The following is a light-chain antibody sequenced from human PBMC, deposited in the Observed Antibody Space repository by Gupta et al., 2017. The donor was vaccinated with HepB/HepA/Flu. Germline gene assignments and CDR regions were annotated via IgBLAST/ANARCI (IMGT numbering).Light chain of an antibody. J-gene: IGKJ4*01. V-gene: IGKV1-5*03. CDR3: QQDDSFPLT. CDR1: QAIGDW. CDR2: NAS. Sequence: DIQMSQSPSTLSASVGDRVTITCRASQAIGDWLAWYQQKPGKDPKLLIYNASTLQGGVPWRFSGSGSGTEFTLSISSLQPDDFATYYCQQDDSFPLTFGRGTKVEIK.